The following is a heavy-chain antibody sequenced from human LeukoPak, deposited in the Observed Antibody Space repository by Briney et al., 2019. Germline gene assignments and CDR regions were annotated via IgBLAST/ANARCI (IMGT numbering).Heavy chain of an antibody. CDR3: ARGGLDFWSGYYK. J-gene: IGHJ4*02. CDR2: ISAYNGNT. Sequence: GASVKVSCKASGYTFTSYGINWVRQAPGQGLEWMGWISAYNGNTIYAQKLQGRVAMTTDTSTRTVYMELRSLRSEDTAVYYCARGGLDFWSGYYKWGQGTLVTVSS. D-gene: IGHD3-3*01. CDR1: GYTFTSYG. V-gene: IGHV1-18*01.